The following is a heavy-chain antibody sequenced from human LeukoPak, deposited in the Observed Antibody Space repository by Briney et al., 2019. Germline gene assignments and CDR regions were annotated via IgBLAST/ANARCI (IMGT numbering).Heavy chain of an antibody. V-gene: IGHV4-39*01. CDR1: GGSISSSSYY. CDR3: ARAFNPNYYDSSGYFNWFDP. J-gene: IGHJ5*02. Sequence: SETLSLTCTVSGGSISSSSYYWGWIRQPPGKGLEWIGSIYYSGSTYYNPSLKSRVTMSVDTSKNQFSLKLSSVTAADTAVYYCARAFNPNYYDSSGYFNWFDPWGQGTLVTVSS. CDR2: IYYSGST. D-gene: IGHD3-22*01.